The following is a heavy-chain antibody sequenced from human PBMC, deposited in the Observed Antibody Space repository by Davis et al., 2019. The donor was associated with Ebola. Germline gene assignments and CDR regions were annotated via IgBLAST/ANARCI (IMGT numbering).Heavy chain of an antibody. CDR1: RFTFSSYS. J-gene: IGHJ4*02. V-gene: IGHV3-21*01. CDR3: AREDSVFDY. Sequence: GGSLRLSCAASRFTFSSYSMNWVRQAPGKGLEWVSSISSSGSYIYYADSVKGRCTISRDNAKNSLYLQMNSLRAEDTAVYYCAREDSVFDYWGQGTLVTVSS. CDR2: ISSSGSYI.